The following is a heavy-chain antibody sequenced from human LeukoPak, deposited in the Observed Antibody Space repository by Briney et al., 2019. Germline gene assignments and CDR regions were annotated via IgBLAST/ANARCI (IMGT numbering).Heavy chain of an antibody. CDR1: GFTFSSYW. V-gene: IGHV3-7*01. Sequence: GGSLRLSCAASGFTFSSYWMSWVRQAPGKGLEWVANIKEDGSEKYYVDSVKGRFTISRDNAKNSLSLQMNSPRAEDTAVYYCARPYLDFWSVGYWGQGTLVTVSS. J-gene: IGHJ4*02. CDR2: IKEDGSEK. CDR3: ARPYLDFWSVGY. D-gene: IGHD3-3*01.